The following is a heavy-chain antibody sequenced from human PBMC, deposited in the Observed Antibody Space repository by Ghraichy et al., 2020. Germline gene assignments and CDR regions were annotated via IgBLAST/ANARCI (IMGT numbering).Heavy chain of an antibody. Sequence: GESLNISCAASGFSVSSYFMNWVRQAPGKGLEWVSSISSNSYYIHYAGSVRGRFTISRDNARNSLFLQMSSLSAEDTAVYYCARDFDESAPGYYGFDVWGQGTTVTVSS. V-gene: IGHV3-21*06. J-gene: IGHJ6*02. CDR1: GFSVSSYF. CDR3: ARDFDESAPGYYGFDV. CDR2: ISSNSYYI. D-gene: IGHD3-9*01.